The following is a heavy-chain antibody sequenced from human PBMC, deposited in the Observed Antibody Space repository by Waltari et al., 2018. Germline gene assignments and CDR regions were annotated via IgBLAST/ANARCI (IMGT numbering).Heavy chain of an antibody. Sequence: EVQLLESGGGLVQPGGSLRLSCAASGFTFSSYAMSWVRQAPGKGLEWVSEIWGSGGSKYYADSVKGRFTISRDSSKSTTHLHMNSLRVEDTAVYYCAKGTQNYGYFNLEYWGQGTLVTVSS. CDR3: AKGTQNYGYFNLEY. J-gene: IGHJ4*02. CDR1: GFTFSSYA. D-gene: IGHD3-9*01. CDR2: IWGSGGSK. V-gene: IGHV3-23*01.